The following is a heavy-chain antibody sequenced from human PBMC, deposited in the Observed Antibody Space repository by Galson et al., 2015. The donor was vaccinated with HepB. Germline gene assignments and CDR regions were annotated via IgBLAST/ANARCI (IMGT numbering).Heavy chain of an antibody. CDR3: ARYCPVSMILKGTIDV. V-gene: IGHV4-34*01. D-gene: IGHD3-22*01. CDR2: INHSGRT. CDR1: GGSFTGYD. Sequence: SETLSLTCAVYGGSFTGYDWSWIRQPPGKGLEWIGEINHSGRTNYDPSLKSRVTISVDTSKNQFSLKLSSVTAADTAVYYCARYCPVSMILKGTIDVWGQGTMVTVSS. J-gene: IGHJ3*01.